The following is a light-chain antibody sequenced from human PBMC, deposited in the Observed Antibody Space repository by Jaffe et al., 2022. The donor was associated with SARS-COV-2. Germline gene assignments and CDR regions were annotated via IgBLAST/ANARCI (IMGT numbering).Light chain of an antibody. Sequence: QSALTQPPSASGSPGQSVTISCTGTSSDVGGYDYVSWYQQHPGKAPKLMIYEVIKRPSGVPDRFSGSKSGSTASLTVSGLQAEDEADYYCSSSGGRNNVVFGGGTKLTVL. CDR1: SSDVGGYDY. V-gene: IGLV2-8*01. CDR3: SSSGGRNNVV. J-gene: IGLJ3*02. CDR2: EVI.